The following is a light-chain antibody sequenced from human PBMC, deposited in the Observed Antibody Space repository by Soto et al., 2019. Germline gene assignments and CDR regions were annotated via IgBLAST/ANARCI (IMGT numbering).Light chain of an antibody. CDR1: SSNIGNNY. CDR2: ENN. CDR3: GTWDSSLSLYV. Sequence: QSALTQPPSVPAAPGQKVTISCSGSSSNIGNNYVSWYQQLPGTAPKLLIYENNKRPSGIPDRFSGSKSGTSATLGITGLQTGDEADYYCGTWDSSLSLYVFGTGTKVTVL. V-gene: IGLV1-51*02. J-gene: IGLJ1*01.